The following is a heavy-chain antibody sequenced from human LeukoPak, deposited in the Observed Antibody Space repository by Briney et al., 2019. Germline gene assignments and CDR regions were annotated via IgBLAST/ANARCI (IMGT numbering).Heavy chain of an antibody. CDR1: GFTFINSA. CDR3: AKDHYYYGSGSYYTYYFDY. V-gene: IGHV3-23*01. Sequence: PGGSLRLSCAASGFTFINSAMNWVGQAPGKGLEWGSALSGSGVSTYYAASVKGRFTISRDNSKNTLYLQMNSLRAEDTAVYYCAKDHYYYGSGSYYTYYFDYWGQGTLVTVSS. J-gene: IGHJ4*02. CDR2: LSGSGVST. D-gene: IGHD3-10*01.